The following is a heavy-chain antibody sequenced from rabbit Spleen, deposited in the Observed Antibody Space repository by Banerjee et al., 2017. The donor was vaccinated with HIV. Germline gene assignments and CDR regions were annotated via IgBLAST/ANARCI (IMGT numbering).Heavy chain of an antibody. CDR2: IEPIFGNT. CDR3: VRDQAGDADYGPYYLNL. CDR1: GVSFSDKDV. J-gene: IGHJ4*01. V-gene: IGHV1S43*01. D-gene: IGHD2-1*01. Sequence: QLEESGGGLVKPEGSLTLTCKASGVSFSDKDVMCWVRQAPGKGLEWIGYIEPIFGNTYYASWVNGRFTISSHNAQNTLYLQLSSLTAADTATYFCVRDQAGDADYGPYYLNLWGPGTLVTVS.